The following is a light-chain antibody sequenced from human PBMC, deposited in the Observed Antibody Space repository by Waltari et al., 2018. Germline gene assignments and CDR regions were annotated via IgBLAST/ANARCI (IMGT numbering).Light chain of an antibody. CDR3: QQRTDWPPLT. Sequence: TAPCKASHSVGPYLAWHQHKPGQAPRLLISDASYRASGIPARFSGSGSGTDFTLTISSLEPEDFAIYYCQQRTDWPPLTFGGGTKVEIK. J-gene: IGKJ4*01. CDR2: DAS. CDR1: HSVGPY. V-gene: IGKV3-11*01.